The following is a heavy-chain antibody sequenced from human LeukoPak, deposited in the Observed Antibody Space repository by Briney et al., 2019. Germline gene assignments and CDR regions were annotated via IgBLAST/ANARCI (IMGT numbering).Heavy chain of an antibody. CDR1: GGSFSGYY. CDR3: ARALMKYYYYYMDV. J-gene: IGHJ6*03. CDR2: INHSGST. V-gene: IGHV4-34*01. Sequence: SETLSLXCAVYGGSFSGYYWSWIRQPPGKGLEWIGEINHSGSTNYNPSLKSRVTISVDTSKNQFSLKLSSVTAADTAVYYCARALMKYYYYYMDVWGKGTTVTVSS.